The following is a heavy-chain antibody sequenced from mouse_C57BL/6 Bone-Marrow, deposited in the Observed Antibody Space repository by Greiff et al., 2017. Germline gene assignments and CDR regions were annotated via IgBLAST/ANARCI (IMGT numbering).Heavy chain of an antibody. CDR2: IRNKANGYTT. Sequence: EVKVVESGGGLVQPGGSLSLSCAASGFTFTDYYMSWVRQPPGKALEWLGFIRNKANGYTTEYSASVKGRFTISRDNSQSILYLQMNALRAEDSATYYCASHDGYFPWFAYWGQGTLVTVSA. V-gene: IGHV7-3*01. D-gene: IGHD2-3*01. CDR3: ASHDGYFPWFAY. CDR1: GFTFTDYY. J-gene: IGHJ3*01.